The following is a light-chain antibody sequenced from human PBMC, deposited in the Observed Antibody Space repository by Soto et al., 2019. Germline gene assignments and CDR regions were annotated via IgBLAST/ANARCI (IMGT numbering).Light chain of an antibody. CDR3: SSYTSSSTLLYV. CDR1: SSDVGGYNY. Sequence: QSALPQPASVSGSPGQSITISCTGTSSDVGGYNYVSWYQQHPGKAPKLMIYDVSNRPSGVSNRFSGSKSGNTASLTISGLHAEDEADYYCSSYTSSSTLLYVFGTGTKVTVL. CDR2: DVS. V-gene: IGLV2-14*01. J-gene: IGLJ1*01.